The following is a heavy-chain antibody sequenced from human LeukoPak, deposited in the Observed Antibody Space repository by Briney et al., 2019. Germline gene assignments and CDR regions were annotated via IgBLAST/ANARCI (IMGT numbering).Heavy chain of an antibody. J-gene: IGHJ4*02. CDR1: GGSISSGGYS. CDR2: IYYSGST. D-gene: IGHD5-18*01. Sequence: PSETLSLTCAVSGGSISSGGYSWSWIRQPPGKGLEWIVYIYYSGSTYYNPSLKSRVTISVDTSKNQFSLKLSSVTAADTAVYYCASNSYGDYYFDYWGQGTLVTVSS. CDR3: ASNSYGDYYFDY. V-gene: IGHV4-30-4*07.